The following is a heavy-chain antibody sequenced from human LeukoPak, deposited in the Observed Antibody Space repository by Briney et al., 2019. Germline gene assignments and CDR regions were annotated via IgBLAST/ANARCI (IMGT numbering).Heavy chain of an antibody. J-gene: IGHJ4*02. D-gene: IGHD3-10*01. CDR2: ISGDGGRT. CDR3: ARDLEGMLRGGHGFDY. Sequence: AGTLRLSCAASGFTFSNYAMTWVRQPPADQLQWGSSISGDGGRTWYAASVKGRFTIARDKSKSTLYLQMSSLRAEETAVYYCARDLEGMLRGGHGFDYWGEGALVTVSS. V-gene: IGHV3-23*01. CDR1: GFTFSNYA.